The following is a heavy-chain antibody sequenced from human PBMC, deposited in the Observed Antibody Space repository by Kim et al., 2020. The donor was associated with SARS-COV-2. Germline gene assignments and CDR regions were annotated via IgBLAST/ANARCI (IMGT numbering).Heavy chain of an antibody. J-gene: IGHJ3*02. D-gene: IGHD6-13*01. Sequence: SETLSITCTVSGGSISSSSYYWGWIRQPPGKGLEWIGSIYYSGSTYYNPSLKSRVTISVDTSKNQFSLKLSSVTAADTAVYYCARQLIIAAANLNAFDIWGQGTMVTVSS. CDR1: GGSISSSSYY. CDR2: IYYSGST. V-gene: IGHV4-39*01. CDR3: ARQLIIAAANLNAFDI.